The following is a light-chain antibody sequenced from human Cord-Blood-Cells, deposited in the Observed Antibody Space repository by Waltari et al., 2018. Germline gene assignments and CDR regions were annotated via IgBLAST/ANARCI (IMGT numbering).Light chain of an antibody. Sequence: DIVMPKSPDSLAVSLGERATIHCKSRQSVLYSSNNKNYLAWYQQKPGQPPKLLIYWASTRESGVPDRFSGSGSGTDFTLTISSLQAEDVAVYYCQQYYSTPPYSFGQGTKLEIK. J-gene: IGKJ2*03. CDR1: QSVLYSSNNKNY. V-gene: IGKV4-1*01. CDR3: QQYYSTPPYS. CDR2: WAS.